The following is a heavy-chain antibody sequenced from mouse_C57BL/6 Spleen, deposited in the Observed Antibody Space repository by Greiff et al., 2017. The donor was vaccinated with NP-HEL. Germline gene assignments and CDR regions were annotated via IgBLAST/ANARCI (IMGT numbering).Heavy chain of an antibody. D-gene: IGHD1-1*01. CDR1: GYTFTSYT. J-gene: IGHJ2*01. CDR3: ARSATVVEDYFGG. Sequence: VQLQESGAELARPGASVKMSCKASGYTFTSYTMHWVKQRPGQGLEWIGDINPSSGYTKYNQKFKGKATLTADQSYSIANLQLIVLTSDDSAVYYCARSATVVEDYFGGWGQGATLTVSS. V-gene: IGHV1-4*01. CDR2: INPSSGYT.